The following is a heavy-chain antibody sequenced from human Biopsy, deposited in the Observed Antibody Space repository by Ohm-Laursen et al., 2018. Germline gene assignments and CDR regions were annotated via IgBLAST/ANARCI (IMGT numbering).Heavy chain of an antibody. Sequence: SLRLSCAASGFTFKNDNMHWFRQAPGKGLEWVAAIYNDGINEYYADSVKGRFTISRDDSKNTLYLQMNSLRVEDTAVFYCARDLRGHWFFDLWGRGTLVTVSS. V-gene: IGHV3-33*01. CDR3: ARDLRGHWFFDL. D-gene: IGHD5/OR15-5a*01. CDR1: GFTFKNDN. CDR2: IYNDGINE. J-gene: IGHJ2*01.